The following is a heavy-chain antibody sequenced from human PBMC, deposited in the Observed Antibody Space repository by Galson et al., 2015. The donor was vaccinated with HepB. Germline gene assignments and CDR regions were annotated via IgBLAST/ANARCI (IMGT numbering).Heavy chain of an antibody. CDR2: ISGSGGST. D-gene: IGHD3-10*01. Sequence: SLRLSCAASGFTFSSYAMTWVRQAPGKGLECVSVISGSGGSTYYADSVKGRFTISRDNSKNTLYLQMNSLRAEDTAVYYCACASGSYTPGDPWGQGTLVTVSS. V-gene: IGHV3-23*01. J-gene: IGHJ5*02. CDR1: GFTFSSYA. CDR3: ACASGSYTPGDP.